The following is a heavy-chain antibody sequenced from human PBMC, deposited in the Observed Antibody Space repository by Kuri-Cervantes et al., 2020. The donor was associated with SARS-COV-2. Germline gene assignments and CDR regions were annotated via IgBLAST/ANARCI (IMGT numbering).Heavy chain of an antibody. Sequence: SETLSLTCTVSGGSIGSYYWNWVRQPPGKGLEWIGYIFYSGSANYNPSLKSRVTISVDTSKNQFSLKLSSVTAADTAVYYCARGDSSRGHYYYYYGMDVWGQGTTVTVSS. D-gene: IGHD6-19*01. CDR2: IFYSGSA. CDR3: ARGDSSRGHYYYYYGMDV. V-gene: IGHV4-59*01. J-gene: IGHJ6*02. CDR1: GGSIGSYY.